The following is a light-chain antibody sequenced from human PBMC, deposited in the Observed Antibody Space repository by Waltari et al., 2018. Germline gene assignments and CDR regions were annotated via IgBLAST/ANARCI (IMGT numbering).Light chain of an antibody. V-gene: IGKV1-5*03. CDR2: RAS. J-gene: IGKJ1*01. CDR3: QQYNSYWT. CDR1: QSISSW. Sequence: DIQMTQFPSTLSASVGDRVTITCRASQSISSWLAWYQQKQGKAPKLLIYRASSSESGVPSRFSGSGSGTEFTLTISSLQPDDFATYYCQQYNSYWTFGQGTKVEIK.